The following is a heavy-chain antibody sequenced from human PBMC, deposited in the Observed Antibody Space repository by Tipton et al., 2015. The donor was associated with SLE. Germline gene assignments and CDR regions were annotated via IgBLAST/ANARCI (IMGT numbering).Heavy chain of an antibody. CDR2: IYYSGST. J-gene: IGHJ2*01. V-gene: IGHV4-59*11. D-gene: IGHD2-15*01. CDR1: GGSISSHY. CDR3: ARSPGSSGGSRYFDL. Sequence: TLSLTCTVSGGSISSHYWSWIRQPPGKGLGWIGYIYYSGSTNYNPSLKSRVTISVDTSKNQFSLKLSSVTAADTAVYYCARSPGSSGGSRYFDLWGRGTLVTVSS.